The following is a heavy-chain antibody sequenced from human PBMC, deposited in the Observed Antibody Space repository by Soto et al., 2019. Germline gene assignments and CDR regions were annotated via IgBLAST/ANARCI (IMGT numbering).Heavy chain of an antibody. CDR1: GGSISSYY. J-gene: IGHJ4*02. V-gene: IGHV4-59*12. D-gene: IGHD5-18*01. CDR3: ASVRGSGYSYGCFDY. CDR2: IYYSGST. Sequence: SETLSLTCTVSGGSISSYYWSWIRQPPGKGLEWIGYIYYSGSTYYNPSLKSRVTISVDTSKSQFSLKLSSVTAADTAVYYCASVRGSGYSYGCFDYWGQGTLVTVSS.